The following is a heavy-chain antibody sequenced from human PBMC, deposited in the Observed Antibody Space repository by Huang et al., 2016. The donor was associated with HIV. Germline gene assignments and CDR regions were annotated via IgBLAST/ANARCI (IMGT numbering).Heavy chain of an antibody. Sequence: QVQLRQWGAGLVKPSETLSLTCAVYGGSFSGFYWTWIRQSPGKGLEWIGEINHIRKTTCHPSLKSGVTSSKDTAKNQFSLQLTSVSAADTGVYFWAREKAADSAWYGVYYFDYWGEGALVTVTS. J-gene: IGHJ4*02. V-gene: IGHV4-34*01. D-gene: IGHD6-19*01. CDR2: INHIRKT. CDR3: AREKAADSAWYGVYYFDY. CDR1: GGSFSGFY.